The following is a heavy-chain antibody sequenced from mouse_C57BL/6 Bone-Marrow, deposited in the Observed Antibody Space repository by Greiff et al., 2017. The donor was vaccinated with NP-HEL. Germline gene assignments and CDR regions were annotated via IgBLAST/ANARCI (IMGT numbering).Heavy chain of an antibody. J-gene: IGHJ4*01. CDR2: IDPENGDT. V-gene: IGHV14-4*01. CDR3: TTLVATEDAMDD. Sequence: EVQLQQSGAELVRPGASVKLSCTASGFNIKDDYMHWVKQRPEQGLEWIGWIDPENGDTEYASKFLGKATITADTSSNTAYLQLSSLTSEDAAVYYCTTLVATEDAMDDWGQGTSVTVSS. CDR1: GFNIKDDY. D-gene: IGHD1-1*01.